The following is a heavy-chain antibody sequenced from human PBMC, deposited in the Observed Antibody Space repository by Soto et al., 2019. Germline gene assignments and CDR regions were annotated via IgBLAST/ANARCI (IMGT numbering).Heavy chain of an antibody. CDR1: GGSISSYY. CDR3: ARRNYDIVNGDSYSGMDV. J-gene: IGHJ6*02. V-gene: IGHV4-59*08. D-gene: IGHD3-9*01. CDR2: IYYSGST. Sequence: SETLSLTCTVSGGSISSYYWSWIRQPPGKGLEWIGYIYYSGSTYYNPCLKSRVTISVDTSKNQFSLKLVSVTAADTAVYYCARRNYDIVNGDSYSGMDVWGQGTTVTVSS.